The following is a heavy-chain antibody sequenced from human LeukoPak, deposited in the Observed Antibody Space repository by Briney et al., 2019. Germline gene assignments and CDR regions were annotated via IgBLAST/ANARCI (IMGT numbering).Heavy chain of an antibody. J-gene: IGHJ3*01. Sequence: SETLSLTCAVYGGSFSGYYWSWIRQPPGKGLEWIGEINHSGSTNYNPSLKSRVTISVDTSKNQFSLKLSSVTAPDTAVYYCACSRWDIVVVPAAIGSELCSVWGQGTMVTVSS. V-gene: IGHV4-34*01. D-gene: IGHD2-2*02. CDR1: GGSFSGYY. CDR2: INHSGST. CDR3: ACSRWDIVVVPAAIGSELCSV.